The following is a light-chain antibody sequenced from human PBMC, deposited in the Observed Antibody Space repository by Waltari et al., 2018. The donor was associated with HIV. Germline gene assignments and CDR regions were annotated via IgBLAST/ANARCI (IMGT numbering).Light chain of an antibody. V-gene: IGKV1-16*01. Sequence: DIQMTPSPSFLSALVGDSVTIPCRASQDISNYLGWFQQTPGKAPKSLIFATSSLQSGVPSRFLGAGSGTNFTLTIRSLQPEDFATYYCHQYNTFPLTFGRGTTVEIK. CDR2: ATS. CDR1: QDISNY. CDR3: HQYNTFPLT. J-gene: IGKJ3*01.